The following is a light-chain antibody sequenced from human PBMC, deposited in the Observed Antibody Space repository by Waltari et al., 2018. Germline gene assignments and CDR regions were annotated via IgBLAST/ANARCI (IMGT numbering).Light chain of an antibody. CDR2: TTS. CDR3: QQSFTTPRT. V-gene: IGKV1-39*01. CDR1: QTMNNF. Sequence: DIEMNQSPSSLSASVGDRVTITCRASQTMNNFLHWYQQKPGIAPKLLIYTTSRLETGVPSRFSGNGSGTSFTLTISSLQPDDFATYYCQQSFTTPRTFGQGTKVEIK. J-gene: IGKJ1*01.